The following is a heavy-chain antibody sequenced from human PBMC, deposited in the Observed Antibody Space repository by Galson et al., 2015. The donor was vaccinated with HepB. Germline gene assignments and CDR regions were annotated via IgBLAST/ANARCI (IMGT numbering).Heavy chain of an antibody. J-gene: IGHJ4*02. Sequence: SLRLSCAASGFTFSSYGMHWVRQAPGKGLEWVAVISYDGGNKYYADSVKGRFTISRDNSKNTLYLQMNSLRAEDTAVYYCANTMGMTTLAYWGQGTLVTVSS. CDR3: ANTMGMTTLAY. D-gene: IGHD3-16*01. CDR1: GFTFSSYG. V-gene: IGHV3-30*18. CDR2: ISYDGGNK.